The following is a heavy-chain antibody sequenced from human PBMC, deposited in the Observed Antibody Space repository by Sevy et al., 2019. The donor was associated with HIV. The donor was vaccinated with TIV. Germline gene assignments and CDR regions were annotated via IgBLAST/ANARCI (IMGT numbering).Heavy chain of an antibody. J-gene: IGHJ6*02. CDR1: GGSVSSGSYY. D-gene: IGHD1-26*01. CDR2: MYYTGST. V-gene: IGHV4-61*01. Sequence: PSETLSLTCTVSGGSVSSGSYYWTWIRQPPGKGLECIGYMYYTGSTNYNPSLMSRVTISVDTSKNQFSLKLSSVTAADTALYYCAKMGGLTYYGMDVWGQGTTVTVSS. CDR3: AKMGGLTYYGMDV.